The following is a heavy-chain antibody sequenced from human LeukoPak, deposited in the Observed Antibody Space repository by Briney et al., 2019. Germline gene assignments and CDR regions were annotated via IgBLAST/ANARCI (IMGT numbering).Heavy chain of an antibody. CDR1: GYSITTYW. V-gene: IGHV5-51*01. D-gene: IGHD3-22*01. CDR2: IYPGDSDT. J-gene: IGHJ4*02. CDR3: ARQFRDSSGYYSYYFDY. Sequence: GESLKISCKGSGYSITTYWIGWVRQLPGRGLERMGIIYPGDSDTRCSPSFQGQVTISADKSISAAYLQWSSLKASDTAMYYCARQFRDSSGYYSYYFDYWGQGTLVTVSS.